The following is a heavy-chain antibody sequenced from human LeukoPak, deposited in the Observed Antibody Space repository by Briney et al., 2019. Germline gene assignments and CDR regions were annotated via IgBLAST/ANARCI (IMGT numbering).Heavy chain of an antibody. J-gene: IGHJ4*02. CDR1: GYTFTGYY. V-gene: IGHV1-2*06. Sequence: ASVKVSCKASGYTFTGYYMHWVRQAPGQGLEWMGRINPNSGGTNYAQKFQGRVTMTRDTSISTAYMELSRLRSDDTAVYYCAREADSSYDNIGDYWGQGTLVTVSS. CDR2: INPNSGGT. CDR3: AREADSSYDNIGDY. D-gene: IGHD5-12*01.